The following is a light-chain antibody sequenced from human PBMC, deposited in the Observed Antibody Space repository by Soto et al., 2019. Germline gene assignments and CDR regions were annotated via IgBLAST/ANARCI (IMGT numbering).Light chain of an antibody. J-gene: IGKJ5*01. V-gene: IGKV3-11*01. CDR2: DAS. CDR3: QQRSNWPPIT. CDR1: QSVDTY. Sequence: EIVLTQSPATLSLSPGERATLSCRASQSVDTYLAWYQQKPGQAPRLLIYDASNRATGIPARFSGSGSGTAFTLTISSLEPEDFAVYYCQQRSNWPPITFGQGTRLEI.